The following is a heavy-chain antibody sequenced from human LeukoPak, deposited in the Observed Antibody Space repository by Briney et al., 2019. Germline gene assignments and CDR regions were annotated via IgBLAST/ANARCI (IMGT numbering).Heavy chain of an antibody. Sequence: ASVKVSCKVSGYTLTELSMHWVRQAPGKGLEWMGGFDPEDGETIYAQKFQGRVTMIEDTSTDTAYMELSSLRSEDTAVYYCATDGRWNYVRNFDYWGQGTLVTVSS. CDR3: ATDGRWNYVRNFDY. J-gene: IGHJ4*02. CDR2: FDPEDGET. CDR1: GYTLTELS. V-gene: IGHV1-24*01. D-gene: IGHD1-7*01.